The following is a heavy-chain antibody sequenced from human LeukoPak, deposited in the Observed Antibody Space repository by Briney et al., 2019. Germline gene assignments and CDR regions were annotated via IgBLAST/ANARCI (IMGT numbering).Heavy chain of an antibody. CDR2: ISGSGGST. V-gene: IGHV3-23*01. Sequence: GGSLRLSCAASGFTFSSYAMSWVRQAPGKGLEWVSAISGSGGSTYYADSVKGRLTISRDNSKNTLYLQMNSLRAEDTAVYYCAKGTWSIAARKNAFDIWGQGTMVTVSS. CDR1: GFTFSSYA. D-gene: IGHD6-6*01. CDR3: AKGTWSIAARKNAFDI. J-gene: IGHJ3*02.